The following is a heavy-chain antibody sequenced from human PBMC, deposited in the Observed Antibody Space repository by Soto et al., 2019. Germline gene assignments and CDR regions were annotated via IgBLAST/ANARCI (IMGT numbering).Heavy chain of an antibody. J-gene: IGHJ4*02. Sequence: QVQLQESGPGLVRPSGALSVTCAVSGDSISRSHWWSWVRQPPGKGLEWIGEISHSGITNYNPSLKSRVTISGDKSKNQLSLKLTSVTAADTAVYYCARVRYDRSGFDHWGQGTLVSVSS. CDR1: GDSISRSHW. V-gene: IGHV4-4*02. D-gene: IGHD3-22*01. CDR2: ISHSGIT. CDR3: ARVRYDRSGFDH.